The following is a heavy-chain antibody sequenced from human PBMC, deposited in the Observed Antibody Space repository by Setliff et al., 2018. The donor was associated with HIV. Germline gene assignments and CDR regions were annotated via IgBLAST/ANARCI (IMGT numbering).Heavy chain of an antibody. J-gene: IGHJ6*02. V-gene: IGHV5-51*01. CDR1: GYSFTSYW. D-gene: IGHD2-8*02. Sequence: GESLKISCMGSGYSFTSYWIAWVRQMPGKGLEWMGLIYPGDSDTRYSPSFQGQVTISVDKSIRTAYLQWSSLKASDTATYYCARHINSYWYGDGMDVWGQGTTVTVSS. CDR3: ARHINSYWYGDGMDV. CDR2: IYPGDSDT.